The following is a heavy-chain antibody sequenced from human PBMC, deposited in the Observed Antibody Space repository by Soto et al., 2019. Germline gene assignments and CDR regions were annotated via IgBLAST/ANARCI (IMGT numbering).Heavy chain of an antibody. J-gene: IGHJ3*02. CDR2: ISSSSSYI. CDR1: GFTFSSYS. V-gene: IGHV3-21*01. D-gene: IGHD3-3*01. Sequence: GGSLRLSCAASGFTFSSYSMNWVRQAPGKGLEWVSSISSSSSYIYYADSVKGRFTISGDNAKNSLYLQMNSLRAKDTAVYYCASLRDFWSGYYPSTSDAFAIWGQGTMVTVSS. CDR3: ASLRDFWSGYYPSTSDAFAI.